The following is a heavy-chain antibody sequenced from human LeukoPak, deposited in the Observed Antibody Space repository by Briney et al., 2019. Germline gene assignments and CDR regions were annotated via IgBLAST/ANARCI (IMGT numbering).Heavy chain of an antibody. CDR3: ARDQTDSSGYLGFDY. D-gene: IGHD3-22*01. J-gene: IGHJ4*02. CDR2: ISSSSSYI. V-gene: IGHV3-21*01. Sequence: GGSLRLSCAASGFTFSSYSMNWVRQAPGKGLEWVSSISSSSSYIYYADSVKGRFTISRDNAKNSLYLQMNSLRAEDTAVYYCARDQTDSSGYLGFDYWGQGTLVTVSS. CDR1: GFTFSSYS.